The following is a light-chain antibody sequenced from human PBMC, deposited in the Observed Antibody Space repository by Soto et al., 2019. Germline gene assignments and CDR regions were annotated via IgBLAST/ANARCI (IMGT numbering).Light chain of an antibody. CDR1: QSLSSSY. Sequence: EIVLTQSPGALSLSPGEGATLSCRASQSLSSSYVAWYQQKVGQPPRLLIYGASNRATGIPDRFSGSWSGTEFTLTISRLEPEDFAVYYCQHRFNWPTFGQGTKVEVK. V-gene: IGKV3D-20*02. CDR3: QHRFNWPT. J-gene: IGKJ1*01. CDR2: GAS.